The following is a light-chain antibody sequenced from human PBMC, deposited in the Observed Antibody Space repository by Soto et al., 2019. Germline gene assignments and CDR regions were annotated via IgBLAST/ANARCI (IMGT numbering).Light chain of an antibody. J-gene: IGKJ3*01. V-gene: IGKV1-8*01. CDR1: QGISSY. CDR2: AAS. Sequence: IHMTQSPSTLSASVGNMFTITCRASQGISSYLDWYQQKPVKAPKLLIYAASTLQSGVPSRFSGSGYGTDLTITISCLQYEDFATYYCQQYYSSPFTFGPGTKVDI. CDR3: QQYYSSPFT.